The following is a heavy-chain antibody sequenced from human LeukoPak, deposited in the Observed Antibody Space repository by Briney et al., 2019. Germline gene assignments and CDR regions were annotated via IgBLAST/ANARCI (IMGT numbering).Heavy chain of an antibody. CDR2: IKQDGSVK. CDR3: ARSPFALKVYALFWDY. J-gene: IGHJ4*02. Sequence: GGSLRLSCAASGFTFRSYWMSWVRQAPGKGLEWVANIKQDGSVKYYVDSVKGRFTISRDNAKNSLYLQMNSLRAEDSAVYYCARSPFALKVYALFWDYWGQGTLVTVSS. V-gene: IGHV3-7*01. D-gene: IGHD2-8*01. CDR1: GFTFRSYW.